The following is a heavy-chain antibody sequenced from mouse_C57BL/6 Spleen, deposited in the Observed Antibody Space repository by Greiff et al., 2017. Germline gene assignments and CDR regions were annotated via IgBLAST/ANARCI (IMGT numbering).Heavy chain of an antibody. V-gene: IGHV1-80*01. Sequence: SGAELVKPGASVKISCKASGYAFSSFWMNWVKQRPGKGLGRIGQIYLGDGDSNYNGKFKGTATLTADKSSSTAYMQLSSLTSEDSAVYFCARGITTVGYFDVWGTGTTVTVSS. D-gene: IGHD1-1*01. J-gene: IGHJ1*03. CDR3: ARGITTVGYFDV. CDR2: IYLGDGDS. CDR1: GYAFSSFW.